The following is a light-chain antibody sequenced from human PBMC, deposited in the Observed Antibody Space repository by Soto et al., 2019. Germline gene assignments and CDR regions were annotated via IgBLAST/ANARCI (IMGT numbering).Light chain of an antibody. CDR1: RSNIGSNT. Sequence: QSVLTQPPSASGTPGQRVTISCSGSRSNIGSNTVNWYQQLPGTAPKLLIYSNNQRPSGVPDRFSGSKSGTSASLAISGLQSEDEADYYCAAWDDSLNVVFGTGTKLTVL. CDR2: SNN. J-gene: IGLJ1*01. CDR3: AAWDDSLNVV. V-gene: IGLV1-44*01.